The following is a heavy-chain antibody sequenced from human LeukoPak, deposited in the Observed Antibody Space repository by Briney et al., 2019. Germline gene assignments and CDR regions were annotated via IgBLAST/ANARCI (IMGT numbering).Heavy chain of an antibody. CDR1: GFTFGSYA. J-gene: IGHJ4*02. CDR2: ISTSGGSS. D-gene: IGHD3-22*01. V-gene: IGHV3-23*01. CDR3: AIMHPYYDGSGYWVQ. Sequence: GGSLRLSCAASGFTFGSYAMSWGRQAPGEGLELVSGISTSGGSSSYADSVKGRFTISRDNPRNTLYMEMNSLRAEDTALYYCAIMHPYYDGSGYWVQWGQGTLVTVSS.